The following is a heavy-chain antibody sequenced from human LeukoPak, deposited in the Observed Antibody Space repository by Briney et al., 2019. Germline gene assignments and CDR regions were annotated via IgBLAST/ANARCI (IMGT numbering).Heavy chain of an antibody. CDR2: IYYSGST. CDR3: ARVAGTYYYGMDV. D-gene: IGHD6-19*01. J-gene: IGHJ6*02. CDR1: GGSISNYY. Sequence: SETLSLTCTVSGGSISNYYWSWIRQPPGKGLEWIGYIYYSGSTNYNPSLKSRGTILIDTSKNQFSLELSSVTAADTAVYYCARVAGTYYYGMDVWGQGTTVTVSS. V-gene: IGHV4-59*01.